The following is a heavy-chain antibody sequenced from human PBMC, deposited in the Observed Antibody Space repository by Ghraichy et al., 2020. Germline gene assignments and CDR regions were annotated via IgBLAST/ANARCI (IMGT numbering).Heavy chain of an antibody. J-gene: IGHJ4*02. V-gene: IGHV3-48*02. D-gene: IGHD5-24*01. Sequence: GGSPRLSCAASGFTFSSYNMNWVRQAPGKGLEWVSHISSSGSSKYYADSVKGLFTVSRDNAKNSLYLQMNSLRDEDTAVYYCARVGWLQLSFVDYWGQGTLVTVSS. CDR3: ARVGWLQLSFVDY. CDR2: ISSSGSSK. CDR1: GFTFSSYN.